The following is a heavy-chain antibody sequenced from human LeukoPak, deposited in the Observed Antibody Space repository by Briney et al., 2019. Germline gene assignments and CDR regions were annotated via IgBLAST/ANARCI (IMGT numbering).Heavy chain of an antibody. V-gene: IGHV3-30*02. J-gene: IGHJ4*02. CDR1: GFIFSNYG. CDR3: AKDRWLQGYFDY. D-gene: IGHD5-24*01. Sequence: GGSLRLSCTTSGFIFSNYGMHWVRQAPGKGLEWVAFIRHDGSNKYYADSVKGRCTVSRDNSKKTVYLQMNSLRTEDTAVYYCAKDRWLQGYFDYWGQGTLVTVSS. CDR2: IRHDGSNK.